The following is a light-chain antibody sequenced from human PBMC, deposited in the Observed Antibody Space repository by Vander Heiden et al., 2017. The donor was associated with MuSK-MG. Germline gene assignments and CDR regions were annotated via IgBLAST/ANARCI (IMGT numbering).Light chain of an antibody. CDR3: QSHDSSVSGSRV. J-gene: IGLJ3*02. CDR1: SSNIGAGYD. V-gene: IGLV1-40*01. CDR2: ANT. Sequence: QSVLTQPPSVSGAPGQRVTISCTGSSSNIGAGYDVHWYQQLPGKAPRLLIYANTNRPSGVPDRFSASKSGTSASLDITGLQAEDEADYYGQSHDSSVSGSRVLGGGTKL.